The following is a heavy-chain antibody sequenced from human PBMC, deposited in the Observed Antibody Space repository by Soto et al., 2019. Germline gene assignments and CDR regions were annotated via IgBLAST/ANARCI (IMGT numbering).Heavy chain of an antibody. CDR2: ISGSGGST. Sequence: PGGSLRLSCAASGFTFSSYAMSWVRQAPGKGLEWVSAISGSGGSTYYADSVKGRFTISRDNSKNTLYLQMNSLRAEDTAVYYCAVAHPPTYCFGMDVWGQGTTVTVCS. CDR1: GFTFSSYA. J-gene: IGHJ6*01. V-gene: IGHV3-23*01. CDR3: AVAHPPTYCFGMDV.